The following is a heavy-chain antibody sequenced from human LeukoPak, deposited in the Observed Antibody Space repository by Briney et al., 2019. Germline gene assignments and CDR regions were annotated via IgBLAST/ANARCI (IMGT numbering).Heavy chain of an antibody. D-gene: IGHD4-23*01. CDR3: ARGWGYGGNRVDY. CDR2: INSDGSST. Sequence: PGGSLLLSCAASGFTFSSYWMHWVRQAPGKGLVWVSRINSDGSSTSYADSVKGRFTISRDNAKNTLYLQMNSLRAEDTAVYYCARGWGYGGNRVDYWGQGTLVTVSS. J-gene: IGHJ4*02. CDR1: GFTFSSYW. V-gene: IGHV3-74*01.